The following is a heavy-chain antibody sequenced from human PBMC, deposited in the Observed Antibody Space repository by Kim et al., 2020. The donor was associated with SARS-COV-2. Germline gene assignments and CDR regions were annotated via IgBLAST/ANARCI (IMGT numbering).Heavy chain of an antibody. CDR2: TT. V-gene: IGHV3-43D*03. J-gene: IGHJ4*02. CDR3: VKATSYYFDS. Sequence: TTHYADSVKGRFATSRDNKKDSLFLQMNSLRVEDTAFYYCVKATSYYFDSWGQGTLVTVSS. D-gene: IGHD2-21*01.